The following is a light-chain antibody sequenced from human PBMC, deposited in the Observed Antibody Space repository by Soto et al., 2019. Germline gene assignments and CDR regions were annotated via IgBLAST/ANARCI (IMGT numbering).Light chain of an antibody. CDR1: QGISGW. J-gene: IGKJ4*01. V-gene: IGKV1-12*01. CDR2: TAV. Sequence: DIKMTQSPSSVSASVGDRVTITCRASQGISGWLAWYQQKPGKAPKLLIHTAVSLQSGVPSRFSGSGFGTDFTLTISSLQPEDSATYYCLQAKGSPLTFGGGTKVEI. CDR3: LQAKGSPLT.